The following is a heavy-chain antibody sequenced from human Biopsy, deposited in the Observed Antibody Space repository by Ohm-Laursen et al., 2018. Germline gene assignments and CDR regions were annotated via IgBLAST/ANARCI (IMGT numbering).Heavy chain of an antibody. J-gene: IGHJ3*01. D-gene: IGHD3-3*01. Sequence: PSDTLSLTCTVSGGPIDSYYWSWIRQPPGKALEWIGYIYFTGRTSYNPSLKSRVTISVDTSKNHFSLNLRSVTAADTAVYSCARLGNFWNAEDGLDLWGLGTMVTVSS. CDR3: ARLGNFWNAEDGLDL. V-gene: IGHV4-59*08. CDR2: IYFTGRT. CDR1: GGPIDSYY.